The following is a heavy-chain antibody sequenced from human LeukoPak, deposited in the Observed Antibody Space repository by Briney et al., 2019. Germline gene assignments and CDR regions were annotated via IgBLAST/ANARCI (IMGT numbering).Heavy chain of an antibody. CDR1: GFTFSSYW. CDR3: ASLGVLYYYDSSGYLDY. V-gene: IGHV3-7*01. J-gene: IGHJ4*02. D-gene: IGHD3-22*01. CDR2: IKQDGSEK. Sequence: PGGSLRLSCAASGFTFSSYWMSWVRQAPGKGLEWVANIKQDGSEKYYVDSVKGRFTISRDNATNSLYLKMNSLRAEDTAVYYCASLGVLYYYDSSGYLDYWGQGTLVTVSS.